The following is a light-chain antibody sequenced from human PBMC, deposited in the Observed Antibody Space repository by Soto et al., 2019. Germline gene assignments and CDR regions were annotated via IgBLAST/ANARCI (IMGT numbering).Light chain of an antibody. V-gene: IGKV3-15*01. CDR2: AAS. J-gene: IGKJ1*01. CDR1: ERGASS. Sequence: IELTQTPATQTVPPGPRATLSCSASERGASSLAWYQQKPGQPPRLLIYAASTRATDVPARFSGGGSETEFTLTISSLQSEDFAVYFCQQYNIWPLWTFGQGTKVDIK. CDR3: QQYNIWPLWT.